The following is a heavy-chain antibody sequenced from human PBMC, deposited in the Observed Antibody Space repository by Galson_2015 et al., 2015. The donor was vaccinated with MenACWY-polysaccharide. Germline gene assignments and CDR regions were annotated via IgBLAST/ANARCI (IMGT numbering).Heavy chain of an antibody. Sequence: GKGLDWIASIFHSGTTYYNPSLKSRVTLSVDTSKNQFSLKLSSVTAADTAVYYCARVEKYSGSFYILYWGQGTLVTVSS. J-gene: IGHJ4*02. V-gene: IGHV4-38-2*02. CDR3: ARVEKYSGSFYILY. CDR2: IFHSGTT. D-gene: IGHD1-26*01.